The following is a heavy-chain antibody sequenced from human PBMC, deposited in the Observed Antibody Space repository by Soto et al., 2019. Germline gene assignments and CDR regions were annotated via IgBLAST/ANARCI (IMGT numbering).Heavy chain of an antibody. CDR1: GGSISSYY. D-gene: IGHD3-3*01. V-gene: IGHV4-59*01. CDR3: ARGVNIRFLEWTNYYYYMDV. CDR2: IYYSGST. Sequence: PSETLSLTCTVSGGSISSYYWSWIRQPPGKGLDWIGYIYYSGSTNYNPSLKSRVTISVDTSKNQFSLKLSSVTAADTAVYYCARGVNIRFLEWTNYYYYMDVWGKGTTVTVSS. J-gene: IGHJ6*03.